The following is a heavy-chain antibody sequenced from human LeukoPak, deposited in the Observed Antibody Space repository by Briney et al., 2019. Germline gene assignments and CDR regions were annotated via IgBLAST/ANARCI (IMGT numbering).Heavy chain of an antibody. CDR2: ISWDGGST. Sequence: PGGSLRLSCAASGFTFDDYAMHWVRQAPGKGLEWVSLISWDGGSTYYADSVKGRFTISRDNSKNSLYLQMNSLRAEDTALYYCAKALRLGESALSLGYWGQGTLVTVSS. V-gene: IGHV3-43D*03. CDR1: GFTFDDYA. J-gene: IGHJ4*02. D-gene: IGHD3-16*01. CDR3: AKALRLGESALSLGY.